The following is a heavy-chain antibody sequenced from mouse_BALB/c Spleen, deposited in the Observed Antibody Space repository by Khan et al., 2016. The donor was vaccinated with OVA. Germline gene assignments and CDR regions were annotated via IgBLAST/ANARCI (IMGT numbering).Heavy chain of an antibody. CDR2: IWGDGST. Sequence: VQLVESGPGPVAPSQSLSITCTVSGFSLTGFGINWVRQPPGKGLEWLGMIWGDGSTDYNSALKSRLSISKDNSKSQVFLKMNSLQTDDTARYYCARELRLGGFAYWGQGTLVTVSA. V-gene: IGHV2-6-7*01. CDR1: GFSLTGFG. CDR3: ARELRLGGFAY. D-gene: IGHD1-2*01. J-gene: IGHJ3*01.